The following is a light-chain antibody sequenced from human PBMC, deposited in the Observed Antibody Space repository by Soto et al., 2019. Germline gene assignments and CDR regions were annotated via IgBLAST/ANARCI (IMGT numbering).Light chain of an antibody. V-gene: IGKV1-27*01. J-gene: IGKJ5*01. Sequence: DIQMTQSPSSLSASVGDRVTITCRASQGISNYLAWYQQKPGKVPKLLIYAASTLQSGVPSRFSGSGSGTDFTLTISSLQPEDVATYYCQKYNSAPPAAFGHGTRREI. CDR2: AAS. CDR3: QKYNSAPPAA. CDR1: QGISNY.